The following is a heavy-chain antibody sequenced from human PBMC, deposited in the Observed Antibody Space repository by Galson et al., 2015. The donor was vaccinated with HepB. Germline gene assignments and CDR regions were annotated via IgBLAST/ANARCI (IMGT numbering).Heavy chain of an antibody. J-gene: IGHJ4*02. CDR3: AKGFRWSNAPSGQ. CDR2: ISGSGGST. Sequence: SLRLSCAASGFTFSSYAMSWVRQAPGKGLEWVSAISGSGGSTYYADSVKGRFTISRDNSKNTLYLQMNSLRAEDTAVYYCAKGFRWSNAPSGQWGQGTLVTVSS. D-gene: IGHD1-14*01. V-gene: IGHV3-23*01. CDR1: GFTFSSYA.